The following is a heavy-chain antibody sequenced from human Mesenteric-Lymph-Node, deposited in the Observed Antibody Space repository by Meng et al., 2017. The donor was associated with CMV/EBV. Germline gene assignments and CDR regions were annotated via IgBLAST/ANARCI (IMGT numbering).Heavy chain of an antibody. Sequence: SETLSLTCNVSGGSISSSSYYWGWIRQPPGKGLEWIGSIYYSGSTYYNPSLKSRVTMSLDRSKNQFSLKLSSVTAADTAVYYCASDSSFEYSSSPDYWGQGMLVTVSS. J-gene: IGHJ4*02. CDR3: ASDSSFEYSSSPDY. CDR1: GGSISSSSYY. V-gene: IGHV4-39*07. D-gene: IGHD6-6*01. CDR2: IYYSGST.